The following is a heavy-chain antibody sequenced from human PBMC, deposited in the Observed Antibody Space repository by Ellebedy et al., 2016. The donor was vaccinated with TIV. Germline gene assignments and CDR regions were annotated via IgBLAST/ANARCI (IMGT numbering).Heavy chain of an antibody. Sequence: SETLSLTXAVYGGSFSGYYWSWLRQPPGKGLEWFGEIKHSGSTNYNPSLKSRVTISVDTSKNQFSLKLSSVTAADTAVYYCARLAITMVRGVIITYYYYYGMDVWGQGTTVTVSS. D-gene: IGHD3-10*01. CDR1: GGSFSGYY. CDR2: IKHSGST. J-gene: IGHJ6*02. V-gene: IGHV4-34*01. CDR3: ARLAITMVRGVIITYYYYYGMDV.